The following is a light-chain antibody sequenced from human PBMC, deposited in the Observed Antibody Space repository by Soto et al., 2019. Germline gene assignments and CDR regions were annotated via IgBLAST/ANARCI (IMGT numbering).Light chain of an antibody. V-gene: IGKV1-8*01. CDR3: QQYYSYPPWT. Sequence: AIRMTQSPSSFSASTGDRVTITCRASQGISSYLAWYQQKPGKAPKLLIYAASTLQSGVPSRFRGSGSATDFTLTISCLQSEDFATYYCQQYYSYPPWTFGQGTKVEIK. J-gene: IGKJ1*01. CDR2: AAS. CDR1: QGISSY.